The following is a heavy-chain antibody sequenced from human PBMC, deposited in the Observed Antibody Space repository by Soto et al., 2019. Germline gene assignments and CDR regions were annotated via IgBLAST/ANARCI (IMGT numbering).Heavy chain of an antibody. D-gene: IGHD2-15*01. Sequence: EVQLLESGGGLVQPGGSLRLSCAASGFTFSSYAMSWVRQAPGKGLEWVSALTGSGGTTYYADSVKGRFTISRDNSKNTVNLQMNSLRAEDTAEYYCAKGGDEVVATHKDAFDVWAMGQWSPSLQ. J-gene: IGHJ3*01. V-gene: IGHV3-23*01. CDR1: GFTFSSYA. CDR3: AKGGDEVVATHKDAFDV. CDR2: LTGSGGTT.